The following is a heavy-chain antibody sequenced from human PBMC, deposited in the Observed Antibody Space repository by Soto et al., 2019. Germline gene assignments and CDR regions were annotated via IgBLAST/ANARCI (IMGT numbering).Heavy chain of an antibody. CDR2: IVGFSGNT. J-gene: IGHJ3*02. V-gene: IGHV1-58*01. CDR3: AAENSGYLDSAFDI. CDR1: GFSFSRSA. Sequence: SVKVSCKASGFSFSRSAVHWVRQARGQGLEWIGWIVGFSGNTNYAQRVHQRLSFTRDLSTSTVYMELYNLTSDDTAIYFCAAENSGYLDSAFDIWGQGTAVTVSS. D-gene: IGHD3-22*01.